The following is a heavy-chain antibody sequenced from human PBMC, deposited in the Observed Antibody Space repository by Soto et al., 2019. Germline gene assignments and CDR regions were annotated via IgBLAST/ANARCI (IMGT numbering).Heavy chain of an antibody. CDR2: IYPGDSDT. CDR3: ATGGYCSSTSCYNFFDY. V-gene: IGHV5-51*01. Sequence: PGESLKICCKGSGYSFTTYWIGWVRQMPGKGLEWMGIIYPGDSDTRYSPSFQGQVTISADKSISTAYLQWSSLKASDTAMYYCATGGYCSSTSCYNFFDYWGQGTLVTVSS. D-gene: IGHD2-2*02. J-gene: IGHJ4*02. CDR1: GYSFTTYW.